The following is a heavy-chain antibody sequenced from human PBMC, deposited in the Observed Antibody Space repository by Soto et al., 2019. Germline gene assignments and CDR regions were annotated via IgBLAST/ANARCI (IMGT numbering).Heavy chain of an antibody. J-gene: IGHJ4*02. CDR2: IWYDGSNK. CDR3: ARDRGSSSWYFDY. V-gene: IGHV3-33*01. CDR1: GFTFSSYG. D-gene: IGHD6-13*01. Sequence: ESGGGVVQPGRSLRLSCAASGFTFSSYGMHWVRQAPGKGLEWVAVIWYDGSNKYYADSVKGRFTISRDNSKNTLYLQMNSLRAEDKAVYYCARDRGSSSWYFDYWGQGTLVTVSS.